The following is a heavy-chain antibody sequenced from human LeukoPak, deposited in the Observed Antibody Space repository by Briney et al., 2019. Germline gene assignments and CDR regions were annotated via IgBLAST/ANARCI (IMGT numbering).Heavy chain of an antibody. J-gene: IGHJ4*02. V-gene: IGHV4-34*01. Sequence: SETLSLTCAVYGGSFSGYYWSWIRQPPGKGLEWIGEINHSGSTNYNPSLKSRVTISVDTSKNQFSLKLTSVTAADTAVYYCASLHGSGSYYHFDYWGQGTLVTVSS. CDR3: ASLHGSGSYYHFDY. CDR2: INHSGST. CDR1: GGSFSGYY. D-gene: IGHD3-10*01.